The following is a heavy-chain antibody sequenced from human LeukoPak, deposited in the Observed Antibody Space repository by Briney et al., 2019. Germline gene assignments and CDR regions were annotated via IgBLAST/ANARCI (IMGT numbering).Heavy chain of an antibody. J-gene: IGHJ4*01. Sequence: ASLKVSCKASGYTFTSYYMHWVRQAPGQGLESMGIINPSGGSTSSAQKLKGRVTMTRDMSTSRVYMELSSLRSEETAVYYCARGPVDYGDYHFDYWSQGRLVTVSS. D-gene: IGHD4-17*01. CDR1: GYTFTSYY. CDR3: ARGPVDYGDYHFDY. CDR2: INPSGGST. V-gene: IGHV1-46*01.